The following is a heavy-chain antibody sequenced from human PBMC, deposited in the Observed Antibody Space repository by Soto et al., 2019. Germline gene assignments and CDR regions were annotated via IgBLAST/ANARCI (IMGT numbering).Heavy chain of an antibody. Sequence: GESLKFSCKGSGYNFTNSGIGWVRRFPGKGLEWMGIIYPGDSDTRYSPSFQGQVTISADKSISAAYLQWRSLRASDTAMYYCARQEGATVLFYYGMDVWGQGTTVTVSS. CDR3: ARQEGATVLFYYGMDV. J-gene: IGHJ6*02. CDR1: GYNFTNSG. D-gene: IGHD1-26*01. V-gene: IGHV5-51*01. CDR2: IYPGDSDT.